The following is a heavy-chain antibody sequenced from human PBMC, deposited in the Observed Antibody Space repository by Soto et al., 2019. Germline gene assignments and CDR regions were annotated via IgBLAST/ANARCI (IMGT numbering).Heavy chain of an antibody. CDR2: ISGSGSDT. CDR3: AHPRGYGVFDAYDI. V-gene: IGHV3-23*01. J-gene: IGHJ3*02. Sequence: EVQLLESGGGLVQPGGSLRLSCAASGFTFSTYAMSWVRQAPGKGLEWVSAISGSGSDTYHADSVKGRFTISRDNSISTLFLQMNSLRTEDTDVYYCAHPRGYGVFDAYDIWGQGAMVTVSS. D-gene: IGHD4-17*01. CDR1: GFTFSTYA.